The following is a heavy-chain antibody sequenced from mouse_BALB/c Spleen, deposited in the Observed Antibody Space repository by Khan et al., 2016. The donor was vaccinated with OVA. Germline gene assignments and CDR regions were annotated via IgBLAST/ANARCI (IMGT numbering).Heavy chain of an antibody. D-gene: IGHD2-1*01. CDR3: ARTGFGNYEIWDY. Sequence: VQLQQSGTVLARPGASVKMSCKASGYTFTNYWMHWVKQRPGQGLEWIATIYPGNSDTNYNQKFTGKAKLTAVTSTSTAYMELSSLTNEDYAVYYCARTGFGNYEIWDYWGQGTTLTVSS. V-gene: IGHV1-5*01. J-gene: IGHJ2*01. CDR1: GYTFTNYW. CDR2: IYPGNSDT.